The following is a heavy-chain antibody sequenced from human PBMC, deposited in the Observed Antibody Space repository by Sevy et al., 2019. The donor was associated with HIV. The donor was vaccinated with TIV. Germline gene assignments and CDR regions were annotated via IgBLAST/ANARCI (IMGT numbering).Heavy chain of an antibody. D-gene: IGHD5-12*01. CDR2: ISGSGGST. CDR3: AKDIVQISNPNRDGYNFGVFDY. V-gene: IGHV3-23*01. Sequence: GGSLRLSCAASGFTFSSYAMSWVRQAPGKGLEWVSAISGSGGSTYYADSVKGRFTISRDNSKNTLYLQMNSLRAEDTAVYYCAKDIVQISNPNRDGYNFGVFDYWGQGTLVTVSS. CDR1: GFTFSSYA. J-gene: IGHJ4*02.